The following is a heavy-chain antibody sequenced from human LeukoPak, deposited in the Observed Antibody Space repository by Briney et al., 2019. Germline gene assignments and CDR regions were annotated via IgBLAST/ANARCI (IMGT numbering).Heavy chain of an antibody. CDR3: ARVGDIVVVPAAGGGDY. CDR1: GFNFNYYA. V-gene: IGHV3-23*01. D-gene: IGHD2-2*01. Sequence: GGSLRLSCAASGFNFNYYAMSWVRRAPGKGLEWVSTVSISGGSSYSADSVKGRFTISRDNSNKILYLQMHSLRAEDTAVYYCARVGDIVVVPAAGGGDYWGQGTLVTVSS. J-gene: IGHJ4*02. CDR2: VSISGGSS.